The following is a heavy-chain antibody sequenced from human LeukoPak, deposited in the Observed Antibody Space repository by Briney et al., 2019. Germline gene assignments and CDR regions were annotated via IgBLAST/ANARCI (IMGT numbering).Heavy chain of an antibody. CDR2: INWNSGST. Sequence: GGSLRLSCAASGFTFDDYGMSWVRQAPGKGLEWVSGINWNSGSTGYADSVKGRFTISRDNAKNSLYLQMNSQRAEDTALYYCARDKDGSGSYYMSGFDYWGQGTLVTVSS. CDR1: GFTFDDYG. D-gene: IGHD3-10*01. J-gene: IGHJ4*02. CDR3: ARDKDGSGSYYMSGFDY. V-gene: IGHV3-20*04.